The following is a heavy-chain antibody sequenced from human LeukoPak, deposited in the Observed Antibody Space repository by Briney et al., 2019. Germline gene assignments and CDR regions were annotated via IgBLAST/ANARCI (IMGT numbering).Heavy chain of an antibody. CDR3: ARLHWNSNY. J-gene: IGHJ4*02. D-gene: IGHD1-7*01. CDR2: IYTSGST. V-gene: IGHV4-61*02. CDR1: GGSISSGSYY. Sequence: SSQTLSLTCTVSGGSISSGSYYWSWIRQPAGKGLEWIGRIYTSGSTNYNPSLKSRVTISVDTSKNQFSLKLSSVTAADTAVYYCARLHWNSNYWGQGTLVTVSS.